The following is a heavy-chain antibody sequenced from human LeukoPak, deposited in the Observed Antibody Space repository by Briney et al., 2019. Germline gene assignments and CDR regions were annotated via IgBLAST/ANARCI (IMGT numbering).Heavy chain of an antibody. Sequence: GGSLRLSCAASGFTFSSYSMNWVRQAPGKGPEWVSYISSGSNTIDYADSVRGRFTISGDNAKNSLYLQMNSLRAEDTAVYYCARGDGPGRWPFDIWGQGTMVTVSS. CDR1: GFTFSSYS. D-gene: IGHD4-23*01. V-gene: IGHV3-48*04. J-gene: IGHJ3*02. CDR3: ARGDGPGRWPFDI. CDR2: ISSGSNTI.